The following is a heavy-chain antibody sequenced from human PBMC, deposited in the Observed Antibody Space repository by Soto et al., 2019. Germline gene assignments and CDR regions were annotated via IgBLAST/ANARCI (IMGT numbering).Heavy chain of an antibody. CDR2: ISGRGGST. CDR1: GFTFSSYA. J-gene: IGHJ4*02. V-gene: IGHV3-23*01. CDR3: AKDPRSDCSSTSCYVGFDY. D-gene: IGHD2-2*01. Sequence: LRLSCAASGFTFSSYAMSWVRQAPGKGLEWVSAISGRGGSTYYADSVKGRFTISRDNSKNTLYLQMNSLRAEDTAVYYCAKDPRSDCSSTSCYVGFDYWGQGTLVTVSS.